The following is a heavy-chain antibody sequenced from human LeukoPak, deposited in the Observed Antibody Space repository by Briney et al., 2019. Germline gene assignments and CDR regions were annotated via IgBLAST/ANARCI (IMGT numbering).Heavy chain of an antibody. J-gene: IGHJ5*02. CDR2: ISHRGST. CDR3: ARSGSPRGGFDP. CDR1: GGSFSGYC. V-gene: IGHV4-34*01. D-gene: IGHD5-12*01. Sequence: PSETLSLTCAVYGGSFSGYCWSWIRQPPGKGLEWIGEISHRGSTKYNPSLKSRVTISVETSKNQFSLKLNSVTAADTAVYYCARSGSPRGGFDPWGQGTLVTVSS.